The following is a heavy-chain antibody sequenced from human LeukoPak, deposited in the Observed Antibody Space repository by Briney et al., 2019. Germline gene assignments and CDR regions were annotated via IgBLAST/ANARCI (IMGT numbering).Heavy chain of an antibody. CDR2: INHSGST. CDR3: ARASWSPGNWFDP. D-gene: IGHD1-26*01. Sequence: SETLSLTCAVYGGSFSGYYWSWIRQPPGKGLEWIGEINHSGSTNYNPSLKSRVTISVDTSKNQFSLKLSSVTAADTAAYYCARASWSPGNWFDPWGQGTLVTVSS. V-gene: IGHV4-34*01. CDR1: GGSFSGYY. J-gene: IGHJ5*02.